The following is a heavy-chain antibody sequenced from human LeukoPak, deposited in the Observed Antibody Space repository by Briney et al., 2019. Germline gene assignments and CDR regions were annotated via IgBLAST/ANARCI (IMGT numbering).Heavy chain of an antibody. CDR2: INLAGSET. D-gene: IGHD5-12*01. CDR3: AKNSGLHDR. V-gene: IGHV3-7*01. Sequence: GGSLRLSCAASGFNFAGFWMTWIRQAPGRGPEWVANINLAGSETYYLDSVKGRFTISRDNAKNSLYLQMDSLRAEDTALYYCAKNSGLHDRWGQGTLVTVSS. J-gene: IGHJ4*02. CDR1: GFNFAGFW.